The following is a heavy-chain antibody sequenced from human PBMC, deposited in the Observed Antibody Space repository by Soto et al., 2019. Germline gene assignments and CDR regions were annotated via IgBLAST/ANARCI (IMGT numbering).Heavy chain of an antibody. V-gene: IGHV4-39*01. CDR3: ARRAVRGIIVDAFDV. CDR2: ISDSGST. J-gene: IGHJ3*01. D-gene: IGHD3-10*01. CDR1: GVSISSSNYY. Sequence: ASATLSLTCTFSGVSISSSNYYWGLFRQSPIKGLEWIGSISDSGSTYYNPSLKSRVIISVDTSKNQFSLKLSSVTAADTAVYYCARRAVRGIIVDAFDVWGQGTMVT.